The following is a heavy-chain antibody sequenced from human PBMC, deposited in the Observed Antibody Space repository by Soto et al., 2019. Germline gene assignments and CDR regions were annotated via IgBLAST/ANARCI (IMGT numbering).Heavy chain of an antibody. V-gene: IGHV3-9*01. CDR3: TKDTHSPSGYFEAFDV. CDR2: ISWNSGII. D-gene: IGHD3-22*01. Sequence: DAQLVESGGGLVQPGKSLRISCVASGFTFDDHTMHWVRQAPGRGLEWVSCISWNSGIIGYADSVKGCFTISRDNAKNSLYLRMDSLRPEDTAVYYCTKDTHSPSGYFEAFDVWGQGTKVTVSS. J-gene: IGHJ3*01. CDR1: GFTFDDHT.